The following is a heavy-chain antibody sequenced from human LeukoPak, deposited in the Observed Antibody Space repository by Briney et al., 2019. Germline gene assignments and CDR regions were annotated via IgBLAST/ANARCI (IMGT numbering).Heavy chain of an antibody. D-gene: IGHD3-10*01. CDR2: ISYDGSNK. V-gene: IGHV3-30-3*01. CDR3: AREFEITMVRGVIAPFDY. J-gene: IGHJ4*02. CDR1: GFTFSSYA. Sequence: PGGSLRLSCAASGFTFSSYAMHWVRQAPGKGLEWVAVISYDGSNKYYADSVKGRFTISRDNSKNTLYLQMNSLRAEDTAAYYCAREFEITMVRGVIAPFDYWGQGTLVTVSS.